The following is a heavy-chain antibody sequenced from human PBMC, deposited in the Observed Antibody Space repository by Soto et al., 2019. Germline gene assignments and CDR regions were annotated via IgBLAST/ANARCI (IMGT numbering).Heavy chain of an antibody. CDR1: GGSVSSGSYY. CDR2: IYYSGST. J-gene: IGHJ5*02. CDR3: ARDDPGYCSGGSCYSGWFDP. Sequence: QVQLQESGPGLVKPSETLSLTCTVSGGSVSSGSYYWSWIRQPPGKGLEWIGYIYYSGSTNYNPSLKSRVTISVDTSKNQFSLKLSSVTAADTAVYYCARDDPGYCSGGSCYSGWFDPWGQGTLVTVSS. V-gene: IGHV4-61*01. D-gene: IGHD2-15*01.